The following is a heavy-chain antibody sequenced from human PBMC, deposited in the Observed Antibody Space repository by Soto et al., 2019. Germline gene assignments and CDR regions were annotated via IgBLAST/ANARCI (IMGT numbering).Heavy chain of an antibody. D-gene: IGHD4-4*01. CDR3: ARDPPAFHSAFDY. CDR1: GDSVSNNGAA. Sequence: SQTLSLTCAISGDSVSNNGAAWNWIRQSPSRGLEWLGRTYHRSKWYYDYAVSVKSRMTINPDTSKNQFSLQLTSVTPEDTAVYFCARDPPAFHSAFDYWGQGTAGTVS. J-gene: IGHJ4*02. V-gene: IGHV6-1*01. CDR2: TYHRSKWYY.